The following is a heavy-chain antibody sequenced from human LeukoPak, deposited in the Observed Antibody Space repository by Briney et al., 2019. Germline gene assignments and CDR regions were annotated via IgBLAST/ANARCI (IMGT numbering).Heavy chain of an antibody. Sequence: PSETLSLTCTVSGGSISSYYWTWIRQPAGKGPEWIGRIHASGTPNYTPSLKSRVNLSVDTSKNQFSLKLNSVTAADTAVYYCARVTDPRYNWFDPWGQGTLVTVSS. CDR1: GGSISSYY. J-gene: IGHJ5*02. V-gene: IGHV4-4*07. CDR3: ARVTDPRYNWFDP. CDR2: IHASGTP. D-gene: IGHD2-21*02.